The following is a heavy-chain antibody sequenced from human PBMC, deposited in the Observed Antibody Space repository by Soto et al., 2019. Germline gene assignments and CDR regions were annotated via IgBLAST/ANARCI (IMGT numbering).Heavy chain of an antibody. CDR2: IYPGDSDT. D-gene: IGHD4-4*01. V-gene: IGHV5-51*01. J-gene: IGHJ4*02. Sequence: GESLKISCKGSGYSFTSYWIAWVRQMPGKGLECMGIIYPGDSDTRYSPSFQGQVTISVDKSINTAYLQWSSLRASDTAIYYCARHGQLSSMTNYFDYWGQGALVTVSS. CDR3: ARHGQLSSMTNYFDY. CDR1: GYSFTSYW.